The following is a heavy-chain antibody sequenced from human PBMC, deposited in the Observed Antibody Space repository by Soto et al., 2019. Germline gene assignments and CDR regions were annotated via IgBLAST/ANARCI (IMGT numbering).Heavy chain of an antibody. Sequence: EVQLAESGGGLVQPGGSLRLSCAASGFTISSYWMSWVRQAPGKGLEWVANIKKDGSEKYYVDSVKGRFTISRDTAKNSLSMQMNRLSAEDTAMYYCARRGDYNDYWGQGTLVTVSS. CDR2: IKKDGSEK. J-gene: IGHJ4*02. D-gene: IGHD3-10*01. V-gene: IGHV3-7*01. CDR3: ARRGDYNDY. CDR1: GFTISSYW.